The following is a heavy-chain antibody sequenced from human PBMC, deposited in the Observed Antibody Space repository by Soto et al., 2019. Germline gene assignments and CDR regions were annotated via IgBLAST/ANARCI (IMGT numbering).Heavy chain of an antibody. Sequence: EVQLVESGGGLVQPGGSLRLSCAASGFIFSNYGMHWVRQAPWTGLEWISYVGASATSRYYADSVKGRFTISRDNAKNSLYLQMTSLRYHDTAVYYCAGALLLGGSSGWGFNYWGQGSLVTVSS. J-gene: IGHJ4*02. D-gene: IGHD3-22*01. CDR2: VGASATSR. CDR1: GFIFSNYG. V-gene: IGHV3-48*02. CDR3: AGALLLGGSSGWGFNY.